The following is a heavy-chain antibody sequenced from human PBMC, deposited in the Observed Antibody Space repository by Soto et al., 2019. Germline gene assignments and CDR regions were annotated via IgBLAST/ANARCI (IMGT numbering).Heavy chain of an antibody. CDR2: IYHSGST. CDR3: ARDQSEVRGVIIRYGMDV. J-gene: IGHJ6*02. D-gene: IGHD3-10*01. CDR1: GGSISSSNW. V-gene: IGHV4-4*02. Sequence: PSETLSLTCAVSGGSISSSNWWSWVRQPPGKGLEWIGEIYHSGSTNYNPSLKSRVTISVDKSKNQFSLKLSSVTAADTAVYYCARDQSEVRGVIIRYGMDVWGQGTTVTVSS.